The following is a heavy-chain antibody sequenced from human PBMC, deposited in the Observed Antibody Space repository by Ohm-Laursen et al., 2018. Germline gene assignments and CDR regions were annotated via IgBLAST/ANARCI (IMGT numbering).Heavy chain of an antibody. J-gene: IGHJ4*02. CDR3: AVVWTSARLDY. V-gene: IGHV4-34*01. D-gene: IGHD3/OR15-3a*01. Sequence: SETLSLTCAVYGGSFSGYYWSWIRQPPGKGLEWIGEINHSGSTNYNPSLKSRVTISVDTSKNQFSRKLSSVPAADTAVYYCAVVWTSARLDYWGQGTLVAVSS. CDR1: GGSFSGYY. CDR2: INHSGST.